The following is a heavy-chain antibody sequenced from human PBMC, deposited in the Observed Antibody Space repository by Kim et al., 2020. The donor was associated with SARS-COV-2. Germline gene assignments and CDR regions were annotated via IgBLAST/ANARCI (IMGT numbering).Heavy chain of an antibody. J-gene: IGHJ1*01. CDR2: ISSSGSTT. D-gene: IGHD6-19*01. CDR1: GFTFSNYT. Sequence: GGSLRLSCAASGFTFSNYTMSWVRQAPGKGLEWVSGISSSGSTTMCADSVKGRFSISRDNSKNTMYLQMDSLRAEDTAVYYCAKVTSGSSGWFESFQHWGQGTLVTVSS. CDR3: AKVTSGSSGWFESFQH. V-gene: IGHV3-23*01.